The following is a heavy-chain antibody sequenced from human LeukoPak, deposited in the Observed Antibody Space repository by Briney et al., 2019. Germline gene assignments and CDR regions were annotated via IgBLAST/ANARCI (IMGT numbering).Heavy chain of an antibody. CDR3: ARGGTNYFDN. CDR2: MRPYNGDT. D-gene: IGHD3-16*01. Sequence: ASVKVSCTTSGYDFTDYGITWVRQAPGQGLEWMGWMRPYNGDTFYAQRLQGRVTLTTDSSTNTAYMELRSLRAVDTAVYYCARGGTNYFDNWGQGTLVTVSS. CDR1: GYDFTDYG. V-gene: IGHV1-18*01. J-gene: IGHJ4*02.